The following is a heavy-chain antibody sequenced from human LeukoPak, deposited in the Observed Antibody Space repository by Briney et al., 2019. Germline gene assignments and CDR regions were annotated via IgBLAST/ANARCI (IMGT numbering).Heavy chain of an antibody. V-gene: IGHV3-21*01. D-gene: IGHD1-1*01. Sequence: PGGSLRLSCAASGFTFSSYSMNWVRQAPGKGLEWVSSTSSSSSYIYYADSVKGRFTISRDNAKNSLYLQMNSLRAEDTAVYYCALDPTETTRNWFDPWGQGTLVTVSS. CDR2: TSSSSSYI. CDR1: GFTFSSYS. J-gene: IGHJ5*02. CDR3: ALDPTETTRNWFDP.